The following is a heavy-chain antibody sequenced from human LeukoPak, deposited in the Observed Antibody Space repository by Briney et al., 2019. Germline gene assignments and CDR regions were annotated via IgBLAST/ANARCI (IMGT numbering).Heavy chain of an antibody. J-gene: IGHJ5*02. CDR2: INHSGST. D-gene: IGHD6-13*01. Sequence: PSETLSLTCAVYGGSFSGYYWSLIRQPPGKGLEWIGEINHSGSTNYNPSLKSRVTISVDTSKNQFSLKLGSVTAADTAVYYCARGRYSSWSWFDPWGQGTLVTVSS. V-gene: IGHV4-34*01. CDR3: ARGRYSSWSWFDP. CDR1: GGSFSGYY.